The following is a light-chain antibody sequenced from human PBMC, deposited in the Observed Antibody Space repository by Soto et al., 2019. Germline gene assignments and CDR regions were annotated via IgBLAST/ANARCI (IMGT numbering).Light chain of an antibody. CDR3: PQDRTSIT. Sequence: IVCTKCATTMSESPGDRATXSCRASHSISTSVAWFQQKPFHTPSLLVYVASSLSTGIPYRFGGSESGTDLTLSLTRRKGEDFTVYYLPQDRTSITFGQGTRMEIK. CDR1: HSISTS. J-gene: IGKJ5*01. V-gene: IGKV3-20*01. CDR2: VAS.